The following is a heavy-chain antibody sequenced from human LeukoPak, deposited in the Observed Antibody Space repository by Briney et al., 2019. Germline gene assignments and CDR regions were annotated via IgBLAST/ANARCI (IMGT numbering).Heavy chain of an antibody. CDR3: ARGYYGGWFDP. J-gene: IGHJ5*02. CDR2: IYYSGST. Sequence: SETLSLTCTVSGGSIRSYYWSWIRQPPGKGLEWIGYIYYSGSTNYNPSLKSRVTISVDTSKNQFSLKLSSVTAADTAVYYCARGYYGGWFDPWGQGTLVTVSS. V-gene: IGHV4-59*01. CDR1: GGSIRSYY. D-gene: IGHD3-10*01.